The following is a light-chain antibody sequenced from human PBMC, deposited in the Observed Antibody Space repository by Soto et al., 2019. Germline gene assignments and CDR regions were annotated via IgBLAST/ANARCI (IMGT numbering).Light chain of an antibody. J-gene: IGKJ1*01. Sequence: EIVMTQSPATLSVSPGERATLSCRASQSVSSDLAWYQQKPGQPPRLLVFGASTRATGIPAGFSGLGSGRHFTLTISSLQSEDFAVYYCQKYNSWPRTCGQGTKVDIK. CDR1: QSVSSD. V-gene: IGKV3-15*01. CDR2: GAS. CDR3: QKYNSWPRT.